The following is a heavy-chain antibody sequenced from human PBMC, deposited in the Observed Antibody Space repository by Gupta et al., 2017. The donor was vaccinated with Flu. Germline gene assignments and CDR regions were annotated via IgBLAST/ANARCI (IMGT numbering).Heavy chain of an antibody. Sequence: EVQLLESGGGLVQPGGSLRLSCAASGFTFSSYAMSWVRQAPGMGLEGVAAIRGSGGSTDDADSVKGRFTISRDNSKNTLYLQMNSLRAEDTAVYYCAKEKRYDSSGYYPGYAFDIWGQGTMVTVSS. CDR2: IRGSGGST. J-gene: IGHJ3*02. CDR3: AKEKRYDSSGYYPGYAFDI. CDR1: GFTFSSYA. D-gene: IGHD3-22*01. V-gene: IGHV3-23*01.